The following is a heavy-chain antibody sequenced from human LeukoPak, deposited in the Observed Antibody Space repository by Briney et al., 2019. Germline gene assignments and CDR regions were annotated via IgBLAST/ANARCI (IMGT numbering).Heavy chain of an antibody. J-gene: IGHJ6*02. CDR1: GGTFSSYA. CDR3: ARDRIEGYYYYYYGMDV. V-gene: IGHV1-69*04. CDR2: IIPILGIA. Sequence: SVTVSCKASGGTFSSYAISWVRQAPGQGLEWMGRIIPILGIANYAQKFQGRVTITADKSTSTAYMELSSLRSEDTAVYYCARDRIEGYYYYYYGMDVWGQGTTVTVSS.